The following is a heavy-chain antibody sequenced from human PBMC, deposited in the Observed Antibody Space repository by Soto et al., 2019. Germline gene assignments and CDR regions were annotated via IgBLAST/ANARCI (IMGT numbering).Heavy chain of an antibody. J-gene: IGHJ4*02. CDR1: VFTFSSYA. V-gene: IGHV3-23*01. CDR2: ISGSGGST. D-gene: IGHD1-26*01. Sequence: GGSLRLSCAASVFTFSSYAMSWVRQAPGKGLEWVSAISGSGGSTYYADSVKGRFTISRDNSKNTLYLQMNSLRAEDTAVYYCAKSGVMLVGATPPPYYFDYWGQGTLVTVSS. CDR3: AKSGVMLVGATPPPYYFDY.